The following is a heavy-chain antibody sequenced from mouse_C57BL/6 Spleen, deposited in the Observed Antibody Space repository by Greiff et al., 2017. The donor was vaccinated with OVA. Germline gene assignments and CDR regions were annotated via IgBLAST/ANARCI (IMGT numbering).Heavy chain of an antibody. CDR1: GYTFTSYW. Sequence: QVQLQQPGAELVMPGASVKLSCKASGYTFTSYWMHWVKQRPGQGLEWIGEIDPSDSYTNYNHKFKGKSTLTVDKSSSTAYMQISSLTSEDSAVYYCARRGYGSSSPGFAYWGQGTLVTVSA. V-gene: IGHV1-69*01. D-gene: IGHD1-1*01. CDR2: IDPSDSYT. CDR3: ARRGYGSSSPGFAY. J-gene: IGHJ3*01.